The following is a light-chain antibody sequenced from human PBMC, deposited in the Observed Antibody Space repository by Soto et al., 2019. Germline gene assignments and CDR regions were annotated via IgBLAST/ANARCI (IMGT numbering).Light chain of an antibody. J-gene: IGKJ5*01. CDR3: QQSYSTPPTT. Sequence: DIQLTQSPSSLSASVGDRVTIACRASESMSSYLNWYQQRPGKAPNLLIYATSSLRTGVPSRFRGSRSGADFTLTISNLQPEDFATYYCQQSYSTPPTTFGQGTRLEIK. V-gene: IGKV1-39*01. CDR2: ATS. CDR1: ESMSSY.